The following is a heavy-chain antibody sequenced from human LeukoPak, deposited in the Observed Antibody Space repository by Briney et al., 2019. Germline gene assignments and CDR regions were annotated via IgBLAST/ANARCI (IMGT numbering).Heavy chain of an antibody. J-gene: IGHJ4*02. V-gene: IGHV3-13*04. CDR2: IGTAGDT. Sequence: GGSLRLSCASSEFTFSSYDMHWVRQVKGESLEWVSSIGTAGDTYYPGSVKGRFTISRDNAKNSLYLQINSLRAGDTDLYYCVRYSAKGFDSWGKGNLVTVSS. D-gene: IGHD1-26*01. CDR1: EFTFSSYD. CDR3: VRYSAKGFDS.